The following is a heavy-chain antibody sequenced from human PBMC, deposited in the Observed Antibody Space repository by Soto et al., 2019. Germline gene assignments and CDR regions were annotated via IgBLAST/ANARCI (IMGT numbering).Heavy chain of an antibody. Sequence: ASVKVSFKASGYTFTGYYMHWVRQAPGQGLEWMGWINPNSGGTNYAQKFQGRVTMTRDTSISTAYMELSRLRSDDTAVYYCARGPRHSSSSYFQHWGQGTLVTVSS. D-gene: IGHD6-13*01. J-gene: IGHJ1*01. V-gene: IGHV1-2*02. CDR3: ARGPRHSSSSYFQH. CDR1: GYTFTGYY. CDR2: INPNSGGT.